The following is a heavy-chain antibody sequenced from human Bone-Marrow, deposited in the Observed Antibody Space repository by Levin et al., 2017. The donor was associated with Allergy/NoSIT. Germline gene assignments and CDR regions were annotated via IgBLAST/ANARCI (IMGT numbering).Heavy chain of an antibody. CDR3: ARDTGYYYDSSGSRNSYGMDV. CDR2: INPNSGGT. CDR1: GYTFTGYY. Sequence: PGGSLRLSCKASGYTFTGYYMHWVRQAPGQGLEWMGWINPNSGGTNYAQKFQGRVTMTRDTSISTAYMELSRLRSDDTAVYYCARDTGYYYDSSGSRNSYGMDVWGQGTTVTVSS. V-gene: IGHV1-2*02. J-gene: IGHJ6*02. D-gene: IGHD3-22*01.